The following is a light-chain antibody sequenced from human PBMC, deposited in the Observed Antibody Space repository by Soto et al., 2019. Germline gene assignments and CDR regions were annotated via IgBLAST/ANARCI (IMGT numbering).Light chain of an antibody. CDR2: DVS. V-gene: IGLV2-14*01. J-gene: IGLJ1*01. CDR1: SSDVGGYNF. CDR3: SSYAVSSTLYV. Sequence: QSALTQPASVSGSPGQSITISCTGTSSDVGGYNFVSWYQLHPGKAPELMIYDVSYRPSGVSNRFSGSKSGNTASLTISGLQAEDEADYYCSSYAVSSTLYVFGTGTKLTVL.